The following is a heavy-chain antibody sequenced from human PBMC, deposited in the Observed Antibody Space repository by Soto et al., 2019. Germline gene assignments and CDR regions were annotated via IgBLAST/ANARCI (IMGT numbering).Heavy chain of an antibody. CDR3: ARDAHCSSTSCYSGYFDY. CDR1: GFTFSSYA. J-gene: IGHJ4*02. D-gene: IGHD2-2*01. V-gene: IGHV3-30-3*01. Sequence: VGSRRLSCAASGFTFSSYAMHWVRQAPGKGLEWVAVISYDGSNKYYADSVKGRFTISRDNSKNTLYLQMNSLRAEDTAVYYCARDAHCSSTSCYSGYFDYWGQGTLVTVSS. CDR2: ISYDGSNK.